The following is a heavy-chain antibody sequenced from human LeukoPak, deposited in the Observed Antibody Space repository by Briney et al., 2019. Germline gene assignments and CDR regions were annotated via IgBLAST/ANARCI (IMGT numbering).Heavy chain of an antibody. CDR3: ARTWWGLPTT. CDR1: GDSVSSNSAA. J-gene: IGHJ5*02. Sequence: SQTLSLTCAISGDSVSSNSAAWNWIRQSPSRGLEWLGRTSYRSRWYNEYAVSMKSRININPDTSENQFSLHMNSVTPEDTAVYYCARTWWGLPTTWGQGTLVTVSS. D-gene: IGHD2-21*02. V-gene: IGHV6-1*01. CDR2: TSYRSRWYN.